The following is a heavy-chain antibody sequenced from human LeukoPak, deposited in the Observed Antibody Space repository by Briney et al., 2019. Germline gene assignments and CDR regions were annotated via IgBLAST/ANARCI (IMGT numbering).Heavy chain of an antibody. J-gene: IGHJ4*02. CDR3: AKDFRIGYSAHFDY. CDR1: GFTFSSYW. D-gene: IGHD2-21*01. V-gene: IGHV3-7*03. Sequence: SGGSLRLSCAASGFTFSSYWMSWVRQAPGKGLEWVANIKQDGSEKQYVDSLKGRVTISRDNSKNTLYLQMDSLRGEDTAVYYCAKDFRIGYSAHFDYWGQGALVTVSS. CDR2: IKQDGSEK.